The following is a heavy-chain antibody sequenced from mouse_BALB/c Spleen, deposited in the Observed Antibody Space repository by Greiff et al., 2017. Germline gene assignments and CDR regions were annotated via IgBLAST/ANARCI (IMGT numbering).Heavy chain of an antibody. V-gene: IGHV2-2*02. Sequence: VKLMESGPGLVQPSQSLSITCTVSGFSLTSYGVHWVRQSPGKGLEWLGVIWSGGSTDYNAAFISRLSISKDNSKSQVFFKMNSLQANDTAIYYCARKCYDYYAMDYWGQGTSVTVSS. J-gene: IGHJ4*01. CDR3: ARKCYDYYAMDY. CDR1: GFSLTSYG. CDR2: IWSGGST.